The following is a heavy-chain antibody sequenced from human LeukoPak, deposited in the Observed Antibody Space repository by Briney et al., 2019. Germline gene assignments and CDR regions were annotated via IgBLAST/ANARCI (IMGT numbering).Heavy chain of an antibody. V-gene: IGHV1-69*05. J-gene: IGHJ4*02. CDR2: IIPIFGTA. Sequence: SVKVSCKASGGTFSSYAISWVRQAPGQGLEWMGRIIPIFGTANYAQKFQGRVAITTDESTSTAYMELSSLRSEDTAVYYCARESPPPMTTVTNYFDYWGQGTLVTVSS. CDR3: ARESPPPMTTVTNYFDY. CDR1: GGTFSSYA. D-gene: IGHD4-17*01.